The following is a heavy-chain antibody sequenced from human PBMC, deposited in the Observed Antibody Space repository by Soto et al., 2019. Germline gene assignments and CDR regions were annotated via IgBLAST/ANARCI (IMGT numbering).Heavy chain of an antibody. Sequence: GGSLRLSCAASGFTFSSYSMNWVRQAPGKGLEWVSSISSSSSYIYYAESVKGRFTISRDNAKNSLYLQMNSLRAEDTDVYYCARARGPQTGDAACDICGQVTMVTVSS. CDR1: GFTFSSYS. V-gene: IGHV3-21*01. CDR3: ARARGPQTGDAACDI. CDR2: ISSSSSYI. D-gene: IGHD7-27*01. J-gene: IGHJ3*02.